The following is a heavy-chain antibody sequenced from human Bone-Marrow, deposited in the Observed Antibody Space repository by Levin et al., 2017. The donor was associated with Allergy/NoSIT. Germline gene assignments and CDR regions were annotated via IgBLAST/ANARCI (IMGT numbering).Heavy chain of an antibody. CDR1: GGSISSSSYY. D-gene: IGHD2-15*01. CDR2: IYYSGST. J-gene: IGHJ3*02. V-gene: IGHV4-39*01. Sequence: PSETLSLTCTVSGGSISSSSYYWGWIRQPPGKGLEWIGSIYYSGSTYYNPSLKSRVTISVDTSKNQFSLKLSSVTAADTAVYYCARYCSGGSCSQYDAFDIWGQGTMVTVSS. CDR3: ARYCSGGSCSQYDAFDI.